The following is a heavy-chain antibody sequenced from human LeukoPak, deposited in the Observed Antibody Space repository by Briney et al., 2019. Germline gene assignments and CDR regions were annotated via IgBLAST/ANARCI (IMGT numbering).Heavy chain of an antibody. J-gene: IGHJ4*02. CDR2: ISSSGGNI. D-gene: IGHD5-12*01. CDR1: GFDFYRYS. CDR3: ARGYGETSGDY. V-gene: IGHV3-48*02. Sequence: GGSLRLSCAASGFDFYRYSMSWVRQAPGKGLEWVSYISSSGGNIYYADSAKGRFTISRDNAKNSLYLQVSSLRDEDTAVYYCARGYGETSGDYWGQGTLVTVSS.